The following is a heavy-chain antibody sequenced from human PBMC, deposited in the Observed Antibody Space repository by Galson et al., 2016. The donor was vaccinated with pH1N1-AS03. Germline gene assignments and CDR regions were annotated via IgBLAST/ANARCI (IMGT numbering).Heavy chain of an antibody. V-gene: IGHV1-69*13. Sequence: SVKVSCKASGGTFGSYAINWVRQAPGQGLEWLGGIVPIFGTPTYAPKFQGRLPISADDSTSKGYMELSGLTFADTAMYFCARVGDPLGTWGQGTMVTVSS. CDR3: ARVGDPLGT. D-gene: IGHD3-10*01. CDR2: IVPIFGTP. CDR1: GGTFGSYA. J-gene: IGHJ3*01.